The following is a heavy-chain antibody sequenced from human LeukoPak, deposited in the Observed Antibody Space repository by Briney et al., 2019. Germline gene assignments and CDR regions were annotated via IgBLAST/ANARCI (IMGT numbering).Heavy chain of an antibody. CDR1: GFTFSSYS. D-gene: IGHD5-18*01. Sequence: RGSLRLSCAASGFTFSSYSMNWGRQAPGKVLEWVSSISSSSSYIYYADSVKGGVTISRDNAKNSLYLQMNSLGAEDTAVYYCARLEGSDTAMDIPPDYWGQGTLVTVSS. CDR2: ISSSSSYI. J-gene: IGHJ4*02. CDR3: ARLEGSDTAMDIPPDY. V-gene: IGHV3-21*01.